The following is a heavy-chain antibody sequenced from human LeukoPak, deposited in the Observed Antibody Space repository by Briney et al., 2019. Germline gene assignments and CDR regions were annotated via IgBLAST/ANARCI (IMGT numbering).Heavy chain of an antibody. J-gene: IGHJ5*02. V-gene: IGHV4-39*01. CDR3: ARPETSVTELNWFDP. CDR2: IGGSNYYRGST. CDR1: GASISSSAYY. D-gene: IGHD1-26*01. Sequence: KPSETLSLTCTVSGASISSSAYYWGWIRQPPGKGLEWIGSIGGSNYYRGSTYYNPSLKSRVTIHVDTSKDQFSLKLSSVTAADTAVYYSARPETSVTELNWFDPWGQGTLVTVSS.